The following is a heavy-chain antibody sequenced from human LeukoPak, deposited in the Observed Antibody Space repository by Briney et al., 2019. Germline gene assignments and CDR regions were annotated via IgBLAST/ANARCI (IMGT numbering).Heavy chain of an antibody. J-gene: IGHJ2*01. Sequence: SETLSLTCAVYGGSFSGYYWSWIRQPPGKGLEWIGEINHSGSTNYNPALKSGVTISVDTSKNQFSLKLSSVTAADTAVYYCARAGLLVRGVTLRYFDLWGRGTLVTVSS. CDR3: ARAGLLVRGVTLRYFDL. D-gene: IGHD3-10*01. V-gene: IGHV4-34*01. CDR2: INHSGST. CDR1: GGSFSGYY.